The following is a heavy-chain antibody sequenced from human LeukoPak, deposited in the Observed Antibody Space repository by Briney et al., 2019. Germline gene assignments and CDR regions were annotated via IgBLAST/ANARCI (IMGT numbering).Heavy chain of an antibody. V-gene: IGHV3-30*02. Sequence: PGGSLRLSCAASGFTFSSYGMHWVRQAPGKGLEWVAFIRYDGSNKYYADSVKGRFTISRDNSKNTLYLQMNSLRAEDTAVYYCANLVGATSNYMDVWGKGTTVTVSS. CDR2: IRYDGSNK. CDR1: GFTFSSYG. CDR3: ANLVGATSNYMDV. J-gene: IGHJ6*03. D-gene: IGHD1-26*01.